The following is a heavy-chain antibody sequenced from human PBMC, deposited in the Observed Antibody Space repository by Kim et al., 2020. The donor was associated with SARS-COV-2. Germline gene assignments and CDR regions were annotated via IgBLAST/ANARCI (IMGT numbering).Heavy chain of an antibody. CDR1: GGSISSDY. V-gene: IGHV4-59*01. CDR3: ATDRGGLNHSIDV. D-gene: IGHD3-10*01. CDR2: IYYSGST. J-gene: IGHJ6*03. Sequence: SETLSLTCSVSGGSISSDYWSWIRQPPGKGLEWIGYIYYSGSTTYNPSLVSRVAISLDTSKNQFSLNLRSVTAADTALYYYATDRGGLNHSIDVWCKGT.